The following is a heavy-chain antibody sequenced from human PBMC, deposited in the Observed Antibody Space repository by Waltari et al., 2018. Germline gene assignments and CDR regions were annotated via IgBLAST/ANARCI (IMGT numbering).Heavy chain of an antibody. Sequence: QVTLRESGPALVKPTQTLTLTCTFSGFSLSTSGMCVSWIRQPPGKALEWLALSDWDDDKYYSTSLKTRLTSAKDTSKNQVVLTRTNMDPVDTATYYWARIQQQQLGQGWFDPWGQGTLVTVSS. J-gene: IGHJ5*02. CDR3: ARIQQQQLGQGWFDP. CDR1: GFSLSTSGMC. V-gene: IGHV2-70*01. CDR2: SDWDDDK. D-gene: IGHD6-13*01.